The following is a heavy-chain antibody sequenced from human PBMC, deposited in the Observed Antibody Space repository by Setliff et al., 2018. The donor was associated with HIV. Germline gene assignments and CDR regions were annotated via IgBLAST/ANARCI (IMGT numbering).Heavy chain of an antibody. Sequence: SETLSLTCTVSGGSIVSSSYYWGWIRPPPGKGLEWIGYIYYSGSTYYNPSFKRRLSISVDTSKNQFSLTLSSVTAADTAVYYCARSTYHFDSSGYKYNCFDPWGQGTRVTVSS. CDR3: ARSTYHFDSSGYKYNCFDP. V-gene: IGHV4-31*03. D-gene: IGHD3-22*01. J-gene: IGHJ5*02. CDR1: GGSIVSSSYY. CDR2: IYYSGST.